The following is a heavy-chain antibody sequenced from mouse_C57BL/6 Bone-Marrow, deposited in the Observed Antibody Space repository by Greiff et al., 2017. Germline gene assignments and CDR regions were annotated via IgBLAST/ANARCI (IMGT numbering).Heavy chain of an antibody. D-gene: IGHD1-1*01. Sequence: EVQVVESGGGLVQPKGSLKLSCAASGFTFNTYAMHWVRQAPGKGLEWVARIRSKSSNYATYYADSVKDRFTISRDDSQSMLYLQRNNLKTEDTAMYYCVRDHGSSSWFAYWGQGTLVTVSA. CDR1: GFTFNTYA. CDR2: IRSKSSNYAT. V-gene: IGHV10-3*01. CDR3: VRDHGSSSWFAY. J-gene: IGHJ3*01.